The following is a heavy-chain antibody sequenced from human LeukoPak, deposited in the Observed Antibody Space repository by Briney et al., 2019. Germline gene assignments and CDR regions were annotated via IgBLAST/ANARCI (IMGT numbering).Heavy chain of an antibody. V-gene: IGHV5-51*01. J-gene: IGHJ3*02. Sequence: GESLRISCQTSGFIFRTYWIAWVRQMPVKGLEWMGIVDPTDPDVAYSPSFQGQVTFSDDKSISTAYLQWTSLRASDTAMYYCARRLLTGGFDIWGQGTMVTVSS. CDR2: VDPTDPDV. CDR1: GFIFRTYW. D-gene: IGHD1-26*01. CDR3: ARRLLTGGFDI.